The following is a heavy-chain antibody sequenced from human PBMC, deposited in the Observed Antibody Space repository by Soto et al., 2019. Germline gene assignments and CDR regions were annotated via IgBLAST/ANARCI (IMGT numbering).Heavy chain of an antibody. Sequence: QVQLVQSGAEVKKPGASVKVSCKASGYTFTSYYMHWVRQAPGQGLEWMGIINPSGGSTSYAQKFQGRVTITRDTSTSTGYMELSSLRSEDTAVYYCARKDALYCSGGSCYGMDVWGQGTTVTVSS. J-gene: IGHJ6*02. D-gene: IGHD2-15*01. CDR1: GYTFTSYY. CDR2: INPSGGST. CDR3: ARKDALYCSGGSCYGMDV. V-gene: IGHV1-46*01.